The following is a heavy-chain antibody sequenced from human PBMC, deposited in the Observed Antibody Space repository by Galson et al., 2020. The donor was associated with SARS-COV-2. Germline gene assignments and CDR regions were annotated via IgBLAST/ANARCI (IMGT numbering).Heavy chain of an antibody. Sequence: GGSLRLSCAASGFTFSSYAMHWVRQAPGKVLEWVAVISYDGSNKYYADSVKGRFTISRDNSKNTLYLQMNSLRAEDTAVYYCARVRGGSYLGPFDYWGQGTLVTVSS. D-gene: IGHD1-26*01. V-gene: IGHV3-30*04. CDR1: GFTFSSYA. J-gene: IGHJ4*02. CDR3: ARVRGGSYLGPFDY. CDR2: ISYDGSNK.